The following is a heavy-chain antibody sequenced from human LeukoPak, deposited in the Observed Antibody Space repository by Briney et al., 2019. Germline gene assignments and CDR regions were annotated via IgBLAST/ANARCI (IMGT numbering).Heavy chain of an antibody. Sequence: ASVKVSCKASRSTFTSYYIHWVRQAPGQGLEWMGIINPSDGSTTYAQKFQGRVTLTTDTPTSTVYMEMSSLRSEDTAVYYCATLSDGYNYPAFDYWGQGTLVTVSS. CDR3: ATLSDGYNYPAFDY. J-gene: IGHJ4*02. V-gene: IGHV1-46*01. D-gene: IGHD5-24*01. CDR1: RSTFTSYY. CDR2: INPSDGST.